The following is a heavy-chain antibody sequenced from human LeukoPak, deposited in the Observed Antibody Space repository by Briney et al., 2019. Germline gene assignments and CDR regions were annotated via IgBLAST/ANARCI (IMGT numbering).Heavy chain of an antibody. D-gene: IGHD1-26*01. CDR2: ISNTGSTT. J-gene: IGHJ4*02. Sequence: GGSLRLSCAASGFTFSDYYMSWIRQAPGRGLEWVSYISNTGSTTQYADSVKGRFTISRDNAKNSLHLQMNSLRAEDTAVYYCARVRGSYSVDYWGQGTLVTVSS. CDR1: GFTFSDYY. CDR3: ARVRGSYSVDY. V-gene: IGHV3-11*04.